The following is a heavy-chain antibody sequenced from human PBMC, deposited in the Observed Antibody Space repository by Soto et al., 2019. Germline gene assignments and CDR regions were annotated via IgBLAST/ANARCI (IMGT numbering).Heavy chain of an antibody. V-gene: IGHV4-4*07. Sequence: SETLSLTCTVSGDTITSFSWNWIRQSAGKGLERIGRISTTGNTHYDPSLESRVTMSLDTSKNQFSLKLTSVTAADTAVYYCEGESGENWSYEAYWGQGTLVTVSS. J-gene: IGHJ4*02. CDR1: GDTITSFS. D-gene: IGHD1-7*01. CDR2: ISTTGNT. CDR3: EGESGENWSYEAY.